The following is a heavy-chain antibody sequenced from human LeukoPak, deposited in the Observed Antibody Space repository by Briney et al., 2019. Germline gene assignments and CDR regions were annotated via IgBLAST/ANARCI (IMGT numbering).Heavy chain of an antibody. D-gene: IGHD1-14*01. Sequence: SETLSLTCTVSGASISGHYLTWIRQPPGKGLEWIGYISHIGSTNYNPSLKSRVTISVDTSKNQFSLKLTSVTAADTALYYCARDRISINALDMWGQGTMVTVSS. J-gene: IGHJ3*02. CDR3: ARDRISINALDM. V-gene: IGHV4-59*11. CDR2: ISHIGST. CDR1: GASISGHY.